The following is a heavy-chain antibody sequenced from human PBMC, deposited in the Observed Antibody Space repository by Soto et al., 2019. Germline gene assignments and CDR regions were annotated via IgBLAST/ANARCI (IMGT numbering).Heavy chain of an antibody. V-gene: IGHV1-3*01. CDR3: ASRGGSIAARNYYYYMDV. J-gene: IGHJ6*03. D-gene: IGHD6-13*01. Sequence: QVQLVQSGAEVKKPGASVKVSCKASGYTFTSYAMHWVRQAPGQRLEWMGWINAGNGNTKYSQKFQGRVTITRDTSASTAYMELSSLRSEDTAVYYCASRGGSIAARNYYYYMDVWGKGTTVTVSS. CDR1: GYTFTSYA. CDR2: INAGNGNT.